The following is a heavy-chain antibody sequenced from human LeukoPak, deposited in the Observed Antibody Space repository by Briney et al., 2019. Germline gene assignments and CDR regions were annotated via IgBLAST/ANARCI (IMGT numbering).Heavy chain of an antibody. CDR2: IYSSGSP. CDR1: GGFISSYY. CDR3: ARDMGDYYFDY. D-gene: IGHD2-21*02. J-gene: IGHJ4*02. Sequence: SETLSLTCTVSGGFISSYYWSWIRQPAGKGLEWIGRIYSSGSPNYNPSLKSRVVVSLDTSKKQLSLRLSSVTAADTAVYYCARDMGDYYFDYWGQGTLVTVSS. V-gene: IGHV4-4*07.